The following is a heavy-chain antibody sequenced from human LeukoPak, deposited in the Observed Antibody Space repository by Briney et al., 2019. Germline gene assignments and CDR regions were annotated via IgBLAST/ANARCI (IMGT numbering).Heavy chain of an antibody. D-gene: IGHD2-2*01. V-gene: IGHV3-23*01. CDR3: AKVSPPHCSSTSCDV. CDR2: ISGSGGST. CDR1: GFTFSSYA. Sequence: GGSLRLSCAASGFTFSSYAMSWVRQAPGKGLEWVSAISGSGGSTYYADSVKGRFTISRDNSKNTLYLQMNSLRAEDTAVYHCAKVSPPHCSSTSCDVWGQGTTVTVSS. J-gene: IGHJ6*02.